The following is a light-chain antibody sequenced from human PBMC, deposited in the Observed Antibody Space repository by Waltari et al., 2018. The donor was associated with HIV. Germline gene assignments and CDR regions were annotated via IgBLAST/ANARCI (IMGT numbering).Light chain of an antibody. CDR3: GTWDSSLSAE. CDR2: DNN. Sequence: QSVLTQPPSVSAAPGQKVTISCSGSSSNIGNNYVSWYQQLPGTAPKLLIYDNNKQPPGIPGRFSGSKSGTSATLGITGLQTGDEADDYCGTWDSSLSAEFGGGTKLTVL. V-gene: IGLV1-51*01. CDR1: SSNIGNNY. J-gene: IGLJ2*01.